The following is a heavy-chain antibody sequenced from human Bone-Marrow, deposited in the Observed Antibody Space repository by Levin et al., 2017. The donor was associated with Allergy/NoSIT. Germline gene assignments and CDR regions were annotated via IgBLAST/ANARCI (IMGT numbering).Heavy chain of an antibody. J-gene: IGHJ4*02. D-gene: IGHD3-10*01. CDR1: GFSLNTRGAG. CDR2: IFWDDDK. CDR3: AHRWFGESLDY. V-gene: IGHV2-5*02. Sequence: ESGPTLVKPTQTLTLTCTFSGFSLNTRGAGVGWIRQPPGKALEWLAVIFWDDDKRYSPSLRSRLTVTKDTSKNQVVLTLTNMDPVDTATYYCAHRWFGESLDYWGPGTLVTVSS.